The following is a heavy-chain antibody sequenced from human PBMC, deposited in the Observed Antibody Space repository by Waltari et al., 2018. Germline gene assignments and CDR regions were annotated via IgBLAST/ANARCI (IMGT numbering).Heavy chain of an antibody. CDR1: GFTFSSYA. CDR3: AKALEWLPDAFDI. J-gene: IGHJ3*02. D-gene: IGHD3-3*01. V-gene: IGHV3-23*01. CDR2: ISDSGGST. Sequence: EVQLLESGGGLVQPGGSLRLSCAASGFTFSSYAMSWVRQAPGKGLEWVSAISDSGGSTYYADSVKGRFTISRDNSKNTLYLQMNSLRAEDTAVYYCAKALEWLPDAFDIWGQGTMVTVSS.